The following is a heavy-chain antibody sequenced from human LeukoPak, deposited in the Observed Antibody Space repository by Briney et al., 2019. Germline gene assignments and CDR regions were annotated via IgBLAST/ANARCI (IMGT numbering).Heavy chain of an antibody. V-gene: IGHV3-23*01. CDR2: ISGSGGST. D-gene: IGHD2-15*01. CDR3: AKADGRYCSGGSCPQDY. Sequence: GGSLRLSCAASGFTFSSYAMSWVRQAPGKGLEWVSAISGSGGSTYYADSVKGRFTISRDNSKNTLYLQMNSLRAEDTAVYYRAKADGRYCSGGSCPQDYWGQGTLVTVSS. J-gene: IGHJ4*02. CDR1: GFTFSSYA.